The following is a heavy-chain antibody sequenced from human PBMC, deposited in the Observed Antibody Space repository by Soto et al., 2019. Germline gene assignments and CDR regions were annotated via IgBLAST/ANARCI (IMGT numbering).Heavy chain of an antibody. D-gene: IGHD6-19*01. CDR1: GFTFSSYV. V-gene: IGHV3-30*03. CDR3: ARPRGMYSSGWYGGFDY. J-gene: IGHJ4*02. Sequence: GGSLRLSCAASGFTFSSYVIHWVRQAPGKGLKGVAVISNDGSIQYYADSVKGRFTISRDNSKNTLYLQMNSLRPEDTALYYCARPRGMYSSGWYGGFDYWGQGTLVTVSS. CDR2: ISNDGSIQ.